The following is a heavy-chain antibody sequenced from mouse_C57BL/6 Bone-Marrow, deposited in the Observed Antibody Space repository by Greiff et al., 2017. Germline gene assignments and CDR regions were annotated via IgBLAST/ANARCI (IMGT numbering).Heavy chain of an antibody. V-gene: IGHV14-2*01. CDR3: SRWTVVATRVDY. J-gene: IGHJ2*01. CDR2: IDPEDGET. Sequence: VQLQQSGAELVKPGASVKLSCTASGFNIKDYYMHWVKQRPEQGLEWIGWIDPEDGETKYAPKFQGKATITADTSSNPAYLQLSSLTSEDTAVYNSSRWTVVATRVDYWGQGTTLTVSS. D-gene: IGHD1-1*01. CDR1: GFNIKDYY.